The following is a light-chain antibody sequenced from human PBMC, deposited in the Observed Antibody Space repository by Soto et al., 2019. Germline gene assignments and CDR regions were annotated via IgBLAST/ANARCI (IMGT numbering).Light chain of an antibody. Sequence: IQLTQSPSSLSASVGDRVTITCRASQGITSYLDWYQQKPGKAPNLLIYAASTLQSGVPSRFSASGSGTDFTLTISSLQPEDFATYFCLQLNSNPITFGGGTRLEIK. J-gene: IGKJ4*01. V-gene: IGKV1-9*01. CDR1: QGITSY. CDR3: LQLNSNPIT. CDR2: AAS.